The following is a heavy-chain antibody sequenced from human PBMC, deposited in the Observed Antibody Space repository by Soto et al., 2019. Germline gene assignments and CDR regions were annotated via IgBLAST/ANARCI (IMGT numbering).Heavy chain of an antibody. Sequence: SVKVSCKASGFTFTSSAVQWVRQARGQRLEWIGWIVVGSGNTNYAQKFQERVTITRDMSTSTAYMELSSLRSEDTAVYYCAAVRDIVVVPAGIVGYYYYYGMDVWGQGTTVTVSS. V-gene: IGHV1-58*01. J-gene: IGHJ6*02. CDR1: GFTFTSSA. CDR3: AAVRDIVVVPAGIVGYYYYYGMDV. D-gene: IGHD2-2*01. CDR2: IVVGSGNT.